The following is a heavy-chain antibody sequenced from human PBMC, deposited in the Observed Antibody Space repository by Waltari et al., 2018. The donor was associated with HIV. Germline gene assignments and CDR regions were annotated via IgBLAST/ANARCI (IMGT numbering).Heavy chain of an antibody. Sequence: EVQLVESGGGLVQPGGALRLSCAASGFTFSTYWMGWVRQAPGKGLEWVASIIQHGSEKYYVDSVKGRFTISRDNAKNSLYLQMNSLRAEDTAVYYCARGGLGVFDYWGQGTLVTVSS. D-gene: IGHD3-16*01. V-gene: IGHV3-7*01. CDR1: GFTFSTYW. CDR3: ARGGLGVFDY. CDR2: IIQHGSEK. J-gene: IGHJ4*02.